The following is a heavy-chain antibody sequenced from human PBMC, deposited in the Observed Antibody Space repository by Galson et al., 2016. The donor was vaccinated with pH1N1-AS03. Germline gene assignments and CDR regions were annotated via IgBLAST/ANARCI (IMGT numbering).Heavy chain of an antibody. D-gene: IGHD5-24*01. CDR3: ARDRPNYNVYLDH. Sequence: SLRLSCAASGFTFRDYGFHWVRQAPGKGLEWVAVIWYDGSNKNYVDSVEGRFIVSRDNSNDTLYLQMNSLRAEDTAVYYCARDRPNYNVYLDHWGQGILVTVSS. V-gene: IGHV3-33*01. CDR2: IWYDGSNK. J-gene: IGHJ4*02. CDR1: GFTFRDYG.